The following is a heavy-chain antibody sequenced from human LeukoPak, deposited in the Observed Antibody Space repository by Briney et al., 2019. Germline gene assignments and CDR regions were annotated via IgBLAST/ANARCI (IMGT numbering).Heavy chain of an antibody. J-gene: IGHJ6*02. D-gene: IGHD3-9*01. Sequence: PSETLSLTCTVYGGSFSGYYWSWIRQPPGKGLEWIGEINHSGSTNYNPSLKSRVTISVDTSKNQFSLKLSSVTAADTAVYYCARGHSDILTGYYHGYYYGMDVWGQGTTATVSS. CDR3: ARGHSDILTGYYHGYYYGMDV. V-gene: IGHV4-34*01. CDR2: INHSGST. CDR1: GGSFSGYY.